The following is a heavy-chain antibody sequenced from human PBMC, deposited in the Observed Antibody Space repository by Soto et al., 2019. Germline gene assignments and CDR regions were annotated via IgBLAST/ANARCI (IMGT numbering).Heavy chain of an antibody. CDR2: MNPNSGNT. V-gene: IGHV1-8*01. Sequence: ASVKVSCKSSGYTFTSYDINCVRQATGQGLEWMGWMNPNSGNTGYAQKFQGRVTMTRNTSISTAYMELSSLRSEDTAVYYCARVSSPTSYYYYMDVWGKGTTVTVSS. J-gene: IGHJ6*03. CDR3: ARVSSPTSYYYYMDV. D-gene: IGHD6-13*01. CDR1: GYTFTSYD.